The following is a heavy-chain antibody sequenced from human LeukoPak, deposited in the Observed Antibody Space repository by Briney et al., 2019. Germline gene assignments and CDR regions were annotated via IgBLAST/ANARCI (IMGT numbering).Heavy chain of an antibody. V-gene: IGHV3-33*01. CDR3: ARWGSGDYYYYYGMDV. CDR2: IWYDGSNK. J-gene: IGHJ6*02. CDR1: GFTFSSYG. Sequence: GRSLRLSCAASGFTFSSYGMHWVRQAPGKGLEWVAVIWYDGSNKYYADSVKGRFTISRDNSKNTLYLQMNSLRAEDTAVCYCARWGSGDYYYYYGMDVWGQGTTVTVSS. D-gene: IGHD3-16*01.